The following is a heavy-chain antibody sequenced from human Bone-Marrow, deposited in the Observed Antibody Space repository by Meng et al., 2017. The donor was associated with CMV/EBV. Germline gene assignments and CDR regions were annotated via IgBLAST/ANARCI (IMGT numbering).Heavy chain of an antibody. D-gene: IGHD3-16*01. V-gene: IGHV1-46*01. CDR3: ARDLGGGLQYTYYYYGMDV. CDR1: GYTFTSYY. CDR2: INPSGGSR. J-gene: IGHJ6*02. Sequence: ASVKVSCKASGYTFTSYYMHWVRQAPGQGLEWMGIINPSGGSRSYAQKFQGRVTMTRDTSTSTVYMELSSLRSEDTAVYYCARDLGGGLQYTYYYYGMDVWGQGTTVTVSS.